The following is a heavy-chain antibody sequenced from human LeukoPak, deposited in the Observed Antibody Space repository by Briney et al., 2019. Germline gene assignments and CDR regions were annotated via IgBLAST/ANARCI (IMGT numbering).Heavy chain of an antibody. Sequence: TGGSLRLSCAASGFTFTSYAVSWVRQAPGKGLYWVSALSGSGGSTYSAASVKGRFTISRDNSNNTLYLQMNSLRAEDTAVYYCAKGRNTVATIGSFDYWGQGTLFTDSS. V-gene: IGHV3-23*01. CDR3: AKGRNTVATIGSFDY. CDR2: LSGSGGST. D-gene: IGHD5-12*01. CDR1: GFTFTSYA. J-gene: IGHJ4*02.